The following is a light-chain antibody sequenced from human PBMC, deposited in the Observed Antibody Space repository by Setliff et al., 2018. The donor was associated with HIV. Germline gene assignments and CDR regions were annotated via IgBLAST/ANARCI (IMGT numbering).Light chain of an antibody. Sequence: QSALTQPASVSGAPGQSLTIPCTGTSNNLGNYDLVSWYQQHPGKVPQLMVYDVTNRPSGVSNRFSGSKSGNTASLPISGLQAEDEAHYYCGAYTSSSTQVFGTGTKVTVL. CDR1: SNNLGNYDL. CDR3: GAYTSSSTQV. CDR2: DVT. V-gene: IGLV2-14*02. J-gene: IGLJ1*01.